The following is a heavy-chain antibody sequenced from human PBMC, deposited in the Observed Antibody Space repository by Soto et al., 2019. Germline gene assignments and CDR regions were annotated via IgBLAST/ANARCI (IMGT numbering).Heavy chain of an antibody. D-gene: IGHD4-17*01. J-gene: IGHJ6*03. CDR1: GFTFSSYA. CDR3: AKEPDYGDANPPYYYYYMDV. Sequence: EVQLLESGGGLVQPGGSLRLSCAASGFTFSSYAMSWVRQAPGKGLEWVSAISGSGGSTYYADSVKGRFTISRDNSKNTLYLQMNSLRAEDTAVYYCAKEPDYGDANPPYYYYYMDVWGKGTTVTVSS. V-gene: IGHV3-23*01. CDR2: ISGSGGST.